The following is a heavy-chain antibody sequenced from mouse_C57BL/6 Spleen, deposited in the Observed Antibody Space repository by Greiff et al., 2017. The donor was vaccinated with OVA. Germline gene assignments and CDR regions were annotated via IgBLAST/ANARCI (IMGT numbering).Heavy chain of an antibody. CDR2: IYPGDGGT. CDR1: GYAFSSSW. Sequence: QVQLQQSGPELVKPGASVKISCKASGYAFSSSWMHWVKQRPGTGLEWIGRIYPGDGGTNSNGKFKGKATLTADKSSSTAYMQISSLTSEDSAVYFCARSGAMDYWGQGTSVTVSS. J-gene: IGHJ4*01. CDR3: ARSGAMDY. D-gene: IGHD1-3*01. V-gene: IGHV1-82*01.